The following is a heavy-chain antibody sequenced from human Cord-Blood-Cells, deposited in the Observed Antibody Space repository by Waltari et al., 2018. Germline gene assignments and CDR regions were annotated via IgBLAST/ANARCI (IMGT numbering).Heavy chain of an antibody. Sequence: GGSLRLSCAPSGFTFSSYSMNWVRQAPGKGLEWVSSISSSSSYIYYADSVKGRFTISRDNAKNSLYLQMNSLRAEDTAVYYCARDLGYSSSWFDYWGQGTLVTVSS. CDR3: ARDLGYSSSWFDY. J-gene: IGHJ4*02. CDR2: ISSSSSYI. CDR1: GFTFSSYS. V-gene: IGHV3-21*01. D-gene: IGHD6-13*01.